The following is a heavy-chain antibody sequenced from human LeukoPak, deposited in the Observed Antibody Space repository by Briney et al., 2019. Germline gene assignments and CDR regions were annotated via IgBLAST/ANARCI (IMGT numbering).Heavy chain of an antibody. CDR3: ARSGSGYLRYYFDY. CDR1: GFTFSNYA. D-gene: IGHD5-12*01. V-gene: IGHV4-38-2*01. Sequence: GSLRLSCGASGFTFSNYAMSWVRQAPGKGLEWVSSIYTSGSTYYNPSLRSRVTISVDTSKNQFSLKLSSVTAADTAVYYCARSGSGYLRYYFDYWDQGTLVTVSS. J-gene: IGHJ4*02. CDR2: IYTSGST.